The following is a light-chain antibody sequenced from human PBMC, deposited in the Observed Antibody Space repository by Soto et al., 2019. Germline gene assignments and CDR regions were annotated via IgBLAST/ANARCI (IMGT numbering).Light chain of an antibody. J-gene: IGLJ3*02. CDR2: EVN. V-gene: IGLV2-11*01. CDR3: CLSPGSLTWL. CDR1: GSDVGDSSH. Sequence: QSALTQPRSVSGSPGQSVTISCTATGSDVGDSSHVSWYQLHPGKDPKLMIYEVNNRPSGVPDRFSGSKSGSTASLTISGLQAEDEAEYYCCLSPGSLTWLFGGGTKVTVL.